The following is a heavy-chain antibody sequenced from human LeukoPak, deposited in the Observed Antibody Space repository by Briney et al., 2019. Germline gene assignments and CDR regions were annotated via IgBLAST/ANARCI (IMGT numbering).Heavy chain of an antibody. CDR2: VSGGGGST. CDR3: AKGAASRGYTYVAN. J-gene: IGHJ4*02. D-gene: IGHD5-18*01. Sequence: GGSLRLFCGVSAFIFRPYAVIWLRHARGEGLEWVSTVSGGGGSTYYAGSVKGRFTISRDNSNNTLYLEMNSLRAEDTAVYYCAKGAASRGYTYVANWGQGTLVTVSS. CDR1: AFIFRPYA. V-gene: IGHV3-23*01.